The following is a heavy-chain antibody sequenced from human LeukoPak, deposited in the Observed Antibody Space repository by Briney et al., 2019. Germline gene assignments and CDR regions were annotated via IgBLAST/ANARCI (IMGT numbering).Heavy chain of an antibody. D-gene: IGHD3-3*01. CDR3: ARTARRDFWSGSWYFDL. V-gene: IGHV4-4*07. CDR2: IYTSGST. Sequence: SETLSLTCTVSGGSISSYYWSWIRQPAGKGLEWIGRIYTSGSTNYNPSLKSRVTMSLDTSKNQFSLKLSSVTAADTAVYYCARTARRDFWSGSWYFDLWGRGTLVIVSS. J-gene: IGHJ2*01. CDR1: GGSISSYY.